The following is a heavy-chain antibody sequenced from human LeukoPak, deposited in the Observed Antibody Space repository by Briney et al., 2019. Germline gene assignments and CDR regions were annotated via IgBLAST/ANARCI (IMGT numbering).Heavy chain of an antibody. Sequence: PSETLSLTCTVSGGSISSHYWGWIRQPPGKGLEWIGYVYHSGATNYNPSLKSRVTISIDTSKNQFSLKLSSVTAADTAVYYCARGTSLDFYVDVWGKGTTVTVSS. CDR3: ARGTSLDFYVDV. J-gene: IGHJ6*03. CDR1: GGSISSHY. D-gene: IGHD3-3*02. V-gene: IGHV4-59*11. CDR2: VYHSGAT.